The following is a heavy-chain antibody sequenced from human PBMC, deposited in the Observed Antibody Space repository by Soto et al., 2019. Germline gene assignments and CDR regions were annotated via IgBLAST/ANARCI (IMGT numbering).Heavy chain of an antibody. J-gene: IGHJ4*02. D-gene: IGHD3-22*01. CDR2: ISYDGSNK. Sequence: QVQLVESGGGVVQPGRSLRLSCAASGFTFSSYAMHWVRQAPGKGLEWVAVISYDGSNKYYADSVKGRFTISRDNSKNTLYLQMNSLRAEDTAVYYCARPGGHYYDSSGYYYPGGYFDYWGQGTLVTVSS. CDR3: ARPGGHYYDSSGYYYPGGYFDY. V-gene: IGHV3-30-3*01. CDR1: GFTFSSYA.